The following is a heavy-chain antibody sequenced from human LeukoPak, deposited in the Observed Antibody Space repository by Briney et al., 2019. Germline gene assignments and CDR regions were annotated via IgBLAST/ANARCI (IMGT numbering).Heavy chain of an antibody. V-gene: IGHV5-51*01. Sequence: GASLQISCKGSGYSFTNYWIGWVRPMPGKGLEWMGIIYPGDSDTSNSPSFQGQVTISADKSVNTVYLQWSSLRASDTAIYYCARHGAVAGSYYFGMDVWGQGTTVTVSS. CDR3: ARHGAVAGSYYFGMDV. D-gene: IGHD6-19*01. J-gene: IGHJ6*02. CDR1: GYSFTNYW. CDR2: IYPGDSDT.